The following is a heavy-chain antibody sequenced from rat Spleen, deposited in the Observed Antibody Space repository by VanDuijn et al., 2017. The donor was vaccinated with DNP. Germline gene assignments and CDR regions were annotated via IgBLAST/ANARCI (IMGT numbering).Heavy chain of an antibody. CDR1: GFTFSNYA. CDR3: TTGYGY. CDR2: ITNSGDST. V-gene: IGHV5-27*01. J-gene: IGHJ2*01. Sequence: EVQLVESGGGLVQPGRSLKLSCAASGFTFSNYAMAWVRQAPTKGLEWVASITNSGDSTYYRDSVKDRFTISRDNAKITLYLQMDSLRSEDTATYYCTTGYGYWGQGVMVTVSS. D-gene: IGHD1-4*01.